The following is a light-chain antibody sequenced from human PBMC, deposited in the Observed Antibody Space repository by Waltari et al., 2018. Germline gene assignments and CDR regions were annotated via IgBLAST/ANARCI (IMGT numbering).Light chain of an antibody. V-gene: IGKV3-11*01. CDR3: QQRSNWPLT. Sequence: EIVLTQSPDTLSLSPGERATLSCRASQSVSSYLAWYQQKRGQAPRLRIDGASNRATGIPARFSGSGSGTDFTLTISTLEPEDFAVYYCQQRSNWPLTFGGGTKVEIK. J-gene: IGKJ4*01. CDR1: QSVSSY. CDR2: GAS.